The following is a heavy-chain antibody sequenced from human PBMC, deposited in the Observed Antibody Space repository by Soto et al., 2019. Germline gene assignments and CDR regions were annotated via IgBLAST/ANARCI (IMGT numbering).Heavy chain of an antibody. D-gene: IGHD5-12*01. Sequence: QVQLQESGPGLVKPSETLSLTCTVSGGSISSYYWSWIRQPPGKGLEWIGYIYYSGSTNYNPSLKSRVTISVDTPKNQFSLKLSSVTAADMAVYYCARLYGSGYSGYDPWGQGTLVTVSS. CDR3: ARLYGSGYSGYDP. V-gene: IGHV4-59*08. CDR2: IYYSGST. J-gene: IGHJ5*02. CDR1: GGSISSYY.